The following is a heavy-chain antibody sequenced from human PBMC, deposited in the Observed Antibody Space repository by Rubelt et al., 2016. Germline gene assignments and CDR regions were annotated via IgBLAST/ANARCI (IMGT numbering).Heavy chain of an antibody. CDR3: ARDRFFGAFDM. CDR2: LSYDGSNK. CDR1: GFTFSSYT. V-gene: IGHV3-30*04. J-gene: IGHJ3*02. D-gene: IGHD3-3*01. Sequence: QVQLVESGGGVVQPGRSLRLSCAASGFTFSSYTMHWVRQPPGKGLAWVAGLSYDGSNKFYADSAKGRFTISRDNSRDTLYLQMDSLRTDDTAVYHCARDRFFGAFDMWGQGTMVTVSA.